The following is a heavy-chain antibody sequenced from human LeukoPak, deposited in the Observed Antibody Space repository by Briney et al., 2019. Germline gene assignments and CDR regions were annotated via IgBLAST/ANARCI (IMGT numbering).Heavy chain of an antibody. Sequence: GGSLRLSCAASGFTFSSYEMNWVGQAPGKGLEGVSYISSSGSTIYYADSVKGRFTISRDNAKNSLYLQMNSLRAEDTAVYYCARGGYSYGYWFFAFDIWGQGTMVTVSS. D-gene: IGHD5-18*01. CDR3: ARGGYSYGYWFFAFDI. CDR2: ISSSGSTI. J-gene: IGHJ3*02. CDR1: GFTFSSYE. V-gene: IGHV3-48*03.